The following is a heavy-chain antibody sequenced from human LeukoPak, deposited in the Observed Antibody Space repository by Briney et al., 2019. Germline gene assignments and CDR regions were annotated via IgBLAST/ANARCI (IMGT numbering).Heavy chain of an antibody. CDR2: IYYTGTT. J-gene: IGHJ5*02. CDR1: GGSISTYY. V-gene: IGHV4-59*08. Sequence: SETLSLTCTVSGGSISTYYWSWIRQPPGKGLEWIGYIYYTGTTNYNPSLKSRVTISIDTSKNQFSLKLTSVTAADTAVYYCATHRGGSSWYNWFDPWGQGTLVTVSS. CDR3: ATHRGGSSWYNWFDP. D-gene: IGHD6-13*01.